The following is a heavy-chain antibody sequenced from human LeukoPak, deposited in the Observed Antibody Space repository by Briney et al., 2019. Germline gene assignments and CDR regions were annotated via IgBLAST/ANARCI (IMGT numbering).Heavy chain of an antibody. CDR1: GGSISSYY. D-gene: IGHD5-18*01. CDR2: IYYSGST. CDR3: ARVNGVELWPPAMHADL. J-gene: IGHJ2*01. Sequence: SETLSLTCTVSGGSISSYYWSWIRQPPGKGLEWIGYIYYSGSTNYNPSLKSRVTISVDTSKNQFSLKLSSVTAADTAVYYCARVNGVELWPPAMHADLWGRGTLVTVSS. V-gene: IGHV4-59*01.